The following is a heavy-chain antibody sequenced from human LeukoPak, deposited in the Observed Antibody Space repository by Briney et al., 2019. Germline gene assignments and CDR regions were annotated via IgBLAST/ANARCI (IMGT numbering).Heavy chain of an antibody. D-gene: IGHD5-12*01. V-gene: IGHV4-4*07. J-gene: IGHJ3*02. CDR2: IYTSGST. CDR1: GGSISSYY. Sequence: SETLSLTCTVSGGSISSYYWSWIRQPAGKGLEWIGRIYTSGSTNYNPSLKSRVTISVDTSKNQFSLKLSSVTAADTAVYFCARGLGRYDSDAFDIWGQGTMVTVSS. CDR3: ARGLGRYDSDAFDI.